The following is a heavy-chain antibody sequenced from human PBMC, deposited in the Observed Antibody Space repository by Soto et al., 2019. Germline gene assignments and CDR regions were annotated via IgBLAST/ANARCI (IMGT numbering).Heavy chain of an antibody. CDR3: ATGSYSSSWYDYYGMDV. D-gene: IGHD6-13*01. CDR1: GFTFSSYA. V-gene: IGHV3-23*01. J-gene: IGHJ6*02. CDR2: ISGSGGST. Sequence: GGSLRLSCAASGFTFSSYAMSWARQAPGKGLEWVSAISGSGGSTYYADSVKGRFTISRDNSKNTLYLQMNSLRAEDTAVYYSATGSYSSSWYDYYGMDVWGQGTTVTVSS.